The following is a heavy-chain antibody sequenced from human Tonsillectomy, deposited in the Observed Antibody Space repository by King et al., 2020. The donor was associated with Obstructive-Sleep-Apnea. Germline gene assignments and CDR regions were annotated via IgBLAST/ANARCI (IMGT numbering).Heavy chain of an antibody. J-gene: IGHJ3*02. Sequence: VQLVESGGGLVKPGGSLRLSCAASGFTFSDYYLSWIRQAPGKGLEWGSYISISSSYTNYADSVEGRFTISRDNAKNSLYLQMNGLSAEDTAVYYCARDRGYGGNSDALDIWGQGTMVTVSS. V-gene: IGHV3-11*06. CDR3: ARDRGYGGNSDALDI. CDR2: ISISSSYT. CDR1: GFTFSDYY. D-gene: IGHD4-23*01.